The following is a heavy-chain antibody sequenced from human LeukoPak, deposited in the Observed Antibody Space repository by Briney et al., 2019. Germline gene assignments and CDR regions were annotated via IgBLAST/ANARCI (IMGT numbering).Heavy chain of an antibody. Sequence: SVKVSCKASGATFSSYAISRVRQAPGQGLEWMGRIIPIFGIANYAQKFQGRVTITADKSTSTAYMELSSLRSEDTAVYYCAREEGLFVVVPAAPNWFDPWGQGTLVTVSS. D-gene: IGHD2-2*01. V-gene: IGHV1-69*04. CDR2: IIPIFGIA. CDR3: AREEGLFVVVPAAPNWFDP. CDR1: GATFSSYA. J-gene: IGHJ5*02.